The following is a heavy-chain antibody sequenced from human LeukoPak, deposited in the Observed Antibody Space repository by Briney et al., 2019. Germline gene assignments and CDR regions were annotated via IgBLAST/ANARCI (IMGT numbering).Heavy chain of an antibody. CDR3: TKDVTQNYDFWSGASDY. J-gene: IGHJ4*02. V-gene: IGHV3-30*18. Sequence: PGGSLRLSCAASGFTFSTYGMHWVRQAPGKGLEWVAVISYDGSKKHYADSVKGRLSISRDNSKNTLFLQMNSLRAEDPAVYYCTKDVTQNYDFWSGASDYWGQGTLVTVSS. CDR1: GFTFSTYG. D-gene: IGHD3-3*01. CDR2: ISYDGSKK.